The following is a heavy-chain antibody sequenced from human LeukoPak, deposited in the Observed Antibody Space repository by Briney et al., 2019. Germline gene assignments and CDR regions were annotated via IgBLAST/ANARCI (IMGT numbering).Heavy chain of an antibody. Sequence: KPSETLSLTCTVSGGSISSGGYYWSWIRQHPGKGLEWIGYIYYSGSTYHNPSLKSRVTISVDTSKNQFSLRLSSVTAADTAVYYCARLIIAVAGSGYYYYGMDVWGQGTTVTVSS. D-gene: IGHD6-19*01. J-gene: IGHJ6*02. CDR1: GGSISSGGYY. V-gene: IGHV4-31*03. CDR2: IYYSGST. CDR3: ARLIIAVAGSGYYYYGMDV.